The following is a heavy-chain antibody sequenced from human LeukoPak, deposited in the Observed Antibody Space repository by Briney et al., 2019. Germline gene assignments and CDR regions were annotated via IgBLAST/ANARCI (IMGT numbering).Heavy chain of an antibody. CDR3: AKDSSGSYYLQW. J-gene: IGHJ4*02. CDR1: GFTFSSYA. CDR2: ISGSGGST. Sequence: GGSLRLSCAASGFTFSSYAMSWVRQAPGKGLEWVSAISGSGGSTYYADSVKGRFTISGDNSKNTLYLQMNSLRAEDTAVYYCAKDSSGSYYLQWWGQGTLVTVSS. V-gene: IGHV3-23*01. D-gene: IGHD1-26*01.